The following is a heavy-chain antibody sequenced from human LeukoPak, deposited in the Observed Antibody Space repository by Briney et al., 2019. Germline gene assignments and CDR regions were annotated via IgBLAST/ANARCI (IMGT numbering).Heavy chain of an antibody. CDR3: ARLYDYSNYGRFDY. J-gene: IGHJ4*02. CDR2: INAGNGNT. Sequence: ASVKVSCKASGYTFTSYAMHWVRQAPGQRLEWMGWINAGNGNTKYSQKFQGRVTITRDTSASTAYMELSSLRSDDTAVYYCARLYDYSNYGRFDYWGQGTLVTVSS. CDR1: GYTFTSYA. V-gene: IGHV1-3*01. D-gene: IGHD4-11*01.